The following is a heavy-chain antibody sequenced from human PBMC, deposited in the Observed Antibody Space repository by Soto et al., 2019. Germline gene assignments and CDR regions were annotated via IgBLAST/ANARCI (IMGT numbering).Heavy chain of an antibody. D-gene: IGHD6-13*01. J-gene: IGHJ5*02. V-gene: IGHV3-23*01. CDR3: AKDYYDSSWAPFPWFDP. CDR1: GFTFSSYA. Sequence: EVQLLESGGALVQPGGSLRLSCAASGFTFSSYAMTWVRQAPGKGLEWVSAISGSGDNTYFADSVKGRFTISRDNSKNTLYLQMNRLRADDTALYYCAKDYYDSSWAPFPWFDPWGQGPLVTVSS. CDR2: ISGSGDNT.